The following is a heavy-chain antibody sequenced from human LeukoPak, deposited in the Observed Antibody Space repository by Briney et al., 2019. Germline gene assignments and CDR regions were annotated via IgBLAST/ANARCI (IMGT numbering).Heavy chain of an antibody. Sequence: PGGSLRLSCAASGFTFSSYSMNWVRQAPGKGLEWVSGISNSAGSTYYADSVKGRFTISRDNSKTMLYLQMNSLRADDTAVYYCATERALWGQGTLVTVSS. CDR1: GFTFSSYS. CDR3: ATERAL. V-gene: IGHV3-23*01. CDR2: ISNSAGST. J-gene: IGHJ4*02.